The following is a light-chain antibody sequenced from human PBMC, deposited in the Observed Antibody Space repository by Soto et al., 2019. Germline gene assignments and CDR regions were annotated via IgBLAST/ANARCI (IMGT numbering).Light chain of an antibody. V-gene: IGLV2-8*01. Sequence: QSVLTQPPSASGSPGQSVTISCTGTSSDVGGYNYVSWYQQHPGEAPKLMVDEVTKRPSGVPDRFSGSKSGNTASLTVSGLQDEDEADYYCSSYAGSNNVVFGGGTKVTVL. CDR1: SSDVGGYNY. CDR3: SSYAGSNNVV. CDR2: EVT. J-gene: IGLJ3*02.